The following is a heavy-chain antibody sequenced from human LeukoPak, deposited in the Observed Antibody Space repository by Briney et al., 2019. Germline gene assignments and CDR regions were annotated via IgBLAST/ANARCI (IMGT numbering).Heavy chain of an antibody. CDR1: GFIFSSYA. J-gene: IGHJ4*02. D-gene: IGHD4-17*01. CDR2: ISGTNDNT. CDR3: ARDLGGLDGDGLDY. V-gene: IGHV3-23*01. Sequence: AGGSLRLSCAASGFIFSSYAMSWVRQAPGKGLEWVSTISGTNDNTYYADSVKDRFTISRDNSKNTLSLQMNSLRAEDTAVYYCARDLGGLDGDGLDYWGQGTLVTVSS.